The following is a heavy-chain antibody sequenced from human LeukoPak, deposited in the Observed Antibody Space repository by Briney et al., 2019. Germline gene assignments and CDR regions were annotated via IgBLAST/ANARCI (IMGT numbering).Heavy chain of an antibody. Sequence: PSETLSLTCTVSGGSISSSSYYWGWIRQPPGKGLEWIGSIYYSGSTYYNPSLKSRVTISVDTSKNQFSLKLSSVTAADTAVYYCARGVFWSGYRNFDYWGQGTLVTVSS. CDR3: ARGVFWSGYRNFDY. CDR1: GGSISSSSYY. J-gene: IGHJ4*02. D-gene: IGHD3-3*01. V-gene: IGHV4-39*07. CDR2: IYYSGST.